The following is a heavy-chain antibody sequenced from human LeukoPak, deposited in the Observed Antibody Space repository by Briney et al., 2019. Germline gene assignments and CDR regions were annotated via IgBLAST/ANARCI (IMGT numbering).Heavy chain of an antibody. CDR3: AKELYFGSGSYPDY. Sequence: GRSLRLSCAASGFTFGSYGMHWVRQAPDKGLEWVAVISPDGSNEYYADSVKGRFTISRDNSKNTLYLQMNSLRVEDTAVYNCAKELYFGSGSYPDYWGQGTLVTVSS. CDR2: ISPDGSNE. J-gene: IGHJ4*02. D-gene: IGHD3-10*01. CDR1: GFTFGSYG. V-gene: IGHV3-30*18.